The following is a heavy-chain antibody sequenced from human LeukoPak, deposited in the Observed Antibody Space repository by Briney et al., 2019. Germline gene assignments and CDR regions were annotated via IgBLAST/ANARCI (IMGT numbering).Heavy chain of an antibody. V-gene: IGHV3-21*01. CDR2: ISSSSSYI. CDR3: AKGRTNWNYGVIDY. J-gene: IGHJ4*02. D-gene: IGHD1-7*01. Sequence: PGGSLRLSCAASGFTFSSYSMNWVRQAPGKGLEWVSSISSSSSYIYYADSVKGRFTISRDNSKNTLYLQMNSLRAEDTAVYYCAKGRTNWNYGVIDYWGQGTLVTVSS. CDR1: GFTFSSYS.